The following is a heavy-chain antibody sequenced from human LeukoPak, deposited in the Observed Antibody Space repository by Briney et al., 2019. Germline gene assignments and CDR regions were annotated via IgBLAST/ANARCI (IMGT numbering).Heavy chain of an antibody. CDR1: GFTFSSYW. V-gene: IGHV4-34*01. CDR3: ARGRGDIVVVPAARFDP. CDR2: INHSGST. Sequence: GSLRLSCAASGFTFSSYWMSWVRQPPGKGLEWIGEINHSGSTNYNPSLKSRVTISVDTSKNQFSLKLSSVTAADTAVYYCARGRGDIVVVPAARFDPWGQGTLVTVSS. J-gene: IGHJ5*02. D-gene: IGHD2-2*01.